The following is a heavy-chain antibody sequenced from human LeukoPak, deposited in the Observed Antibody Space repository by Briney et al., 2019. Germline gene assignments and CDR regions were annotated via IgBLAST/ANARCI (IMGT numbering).Heavy chain of an antibody. CDR2: ISSSSSYI. J-gene: IGHJ5*02. CDR1: GCTFSSYS. V-gene: IGHV3-21*01. CDR3: ARDARNCSGGSCYSDYNWFDP. Sequence: GGSLRLSCAASGCTFSSYSMNWVRQAPGKGLEWVSSISSSSSYIYYADSVKGRFTISRDNAKNSLYLQMNSLRAEDTAVYYCARDARNCSGGSCYSDYNWFDPWGQGTLVTVSS. D-gene: IGHD2-15*01.